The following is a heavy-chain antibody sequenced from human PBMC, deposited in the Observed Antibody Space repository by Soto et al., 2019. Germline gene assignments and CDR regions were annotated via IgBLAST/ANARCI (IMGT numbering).Heavy chain of an antibody. V-gene: IGHV1-3*01. CDR3: ARDIVSVGPRVNDAFDV. J-gene: IGHJ3*01. CDR1: GFTFSDTL. CDR2: INPANGNT. D-gene: IGHD1-26*01. Sequence: QVQLVQSGAELKKPGASVNISCQASGFTFSDTLINWVRQGPGQRLEWMGWINPANGNTRYSESFQGRVTISSLSAASTAYVALRALTSEDTAVYYCARDIVSVGPRVNDAFDVWGQGKMITVSS.